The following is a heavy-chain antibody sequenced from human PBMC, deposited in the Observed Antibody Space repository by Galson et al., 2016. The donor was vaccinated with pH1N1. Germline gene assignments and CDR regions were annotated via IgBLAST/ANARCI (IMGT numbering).Heavy chain of an antibody. V-gene: IGHV1-2*02. J-gene: IGHJ3*01. D-gene: IGHD2-15*01. CDR2: IIPNSGDT. CDR3: ARELRGGSFDV. CDR1: GYTFTGYY. Sequence: SVKVSCKASGYTFTGYYMHWVRQAPGQGLEWMGLIIPNSGDTNYAKKFQGRVTMTRDTSISTAYMELTRLTSDDTAVYFCARELRGGSFDVWGQGTVVTVSS.